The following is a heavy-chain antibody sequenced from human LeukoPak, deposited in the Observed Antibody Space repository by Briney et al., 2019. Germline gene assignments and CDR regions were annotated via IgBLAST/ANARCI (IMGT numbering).Heavy chain of an antibody. CDR2: ISGSGGST. Sequence: GGSLRLACAASGFSFSRYAMSWVRQAPGKGLEWVSAISGSGGSTYYADSVKGRFTISRDNSKNTLYLQMNSLRAEDTAVYYCAKGLYYDILTGSLFDYWGQGTLVTVSS. CDR3: AKGLYYDILTGSLFDY. J-gene: IGHJ4*02. D-gene: IGHD3-9*01. V-gene: IGHV3-23*01. CDR1: GFSFSRYA.